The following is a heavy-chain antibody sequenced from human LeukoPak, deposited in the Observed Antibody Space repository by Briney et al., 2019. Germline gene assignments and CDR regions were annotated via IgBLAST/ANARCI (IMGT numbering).Heavy chain of an antibody. J-gene: IGHJ4*02. CDR2: INAGNGNT. Sequence: ASVKVSCKASGHTFTSYAMHWVRQAPGQRLEWMGWINAGNGNTKYSQKFQGRVTITRDTSASTAYMELSNLRSEDTAVYYCASSSTMVRGVIGYWGQGTLVTVSS. D-gene: IGHD3-10*01. CDR3: ASSSTMVRGVIGY. V-gene: IGHV1-3*01. CDR1: GHTFTSYA.